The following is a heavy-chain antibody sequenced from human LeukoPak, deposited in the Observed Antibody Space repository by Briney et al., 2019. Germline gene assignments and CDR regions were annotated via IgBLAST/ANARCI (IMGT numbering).Heavy chain of an antibody. CDR1: GFSFGNYA. J-gene: IGHJ5*01. CDR2: ISGTGGAT. CDR3: VKDPRDTYGTNWFVS. Sequence: GGSLRLSCVASGFSFGNYAMSWLRQAPRKGLQWVSQISGTGGATWYAGFARDRFTISRDNSKKTLYLQMSGLRVEDTAMYYCVKDPRDTYGTNWFVSWGQGTLLIVSS. V-gene: IGHV3-23*01. D-gene: IGHD2-21*01.